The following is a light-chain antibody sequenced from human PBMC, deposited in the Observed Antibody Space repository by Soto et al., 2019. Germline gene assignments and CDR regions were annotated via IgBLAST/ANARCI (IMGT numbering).Light chain of an antibody. J-gene: IGLJ2*01. CDR3: SSYTSRSTYLL. CDR2: EVS. CDR1: SSDIGGHKY. Sequence: QSALTQPASVSASPGQSITISCTGASSDIGGHKYVSWYQQHPGKAPKLMISEVSSRPSGVPNRFSGSKSGNTASLTISGLQTEDEADYYCSSYTSRSTYLLFGGGTKLTVL. V-gene: IGLV2-14*03.